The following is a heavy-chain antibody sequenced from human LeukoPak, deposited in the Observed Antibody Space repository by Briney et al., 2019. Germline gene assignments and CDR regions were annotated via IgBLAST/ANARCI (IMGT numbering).Heavy chain of an antibody. CDR3: ARVDEYNYYYYMDV. V-gene: IGHV4-59*01. CDR2: IYYSGST. Sequence: SETLSLSCTVSGGSISSYYWSWIRQPQGKGLEWIGYIYYSGSTNYNPSLKSRVTISVDTSKNQFSLKLSSVTAADTAVYYCARVDEYNYYYYMDVWGKGTTVTVSS. J-gene: IGHJ6*03. CDR1: GGSISSYY. D-gene: IGHD2/OR15-2a*01.